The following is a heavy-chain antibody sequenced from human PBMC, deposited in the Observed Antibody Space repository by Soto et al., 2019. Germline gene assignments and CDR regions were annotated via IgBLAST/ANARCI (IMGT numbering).Heavy chain of an antibody. J-gene: IGHJ4*02. CDR2: IAYDGSNK. CDR3: AKEKVPVVVTAPYDD. V-gene: IGHV3-30*18. CDR1: GFTFSSYG. D-gene: IGHD2-21*02. Sequence: QVQLVESGGGVVQPGRSLRLSCAASGFTFSSYGMHWFRQSPGKGLEGVAVIAYDGSNKYYADSVKSRFTVSRDKSKNTLYLQVNSLRAEETAVYYCAKEKVPVVVTAPYDDWGQGNLVTVSS.